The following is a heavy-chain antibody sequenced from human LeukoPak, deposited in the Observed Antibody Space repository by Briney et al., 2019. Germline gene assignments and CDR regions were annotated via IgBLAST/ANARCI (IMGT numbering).Heavy chain of an antibody. CDR3: ARCNGYCGFFDY. CDR2: IYSGGST. D-gene: IGHD3-22*01. V-gene: IGHV3-66*02. J-gene: IGHJ4*02. Sequence: PGGSLRLSRAASGFTVSSNYMSWVRQAPGKGLEWVSVIYSGGSTYYADSVKGRFTISRDNSKNTLYFQMNSLRAEDTAVYYCARCNGYCGFFDYWGLGTLVTVSS. CDR1: GFTVSSNY.